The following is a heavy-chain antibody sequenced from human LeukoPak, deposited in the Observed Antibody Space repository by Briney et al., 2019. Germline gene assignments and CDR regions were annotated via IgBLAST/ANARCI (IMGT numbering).Heavy chain of an antibody. J-gene: IGHJ4*02. V-gene: IGHV4-59*08. Sequence: SETLSLTCTVSGGSISSYYWSWIRQPPGKGLERIGYIYYSGSTNYNPSLKSRVTISVDTSKNQFSLKLSSVTAADTAVYYCAGKDYGDYRPFDYWGQGTLVTVSS. D-gene: IGHD4-17*01. CDR3: AGKDYGDYRPFDY. CDR1: GGSISSYY. CDR2: IYYSGST.